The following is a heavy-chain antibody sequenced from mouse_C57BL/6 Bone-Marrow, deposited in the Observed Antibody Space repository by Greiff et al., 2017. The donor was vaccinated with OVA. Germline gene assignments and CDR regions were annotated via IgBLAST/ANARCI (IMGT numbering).Heavy chain of an antibody. CDR3: ARGRDYGAWFAY. Sequence: EVQLQQSGPELVKPGASVKISCKASGYTFTDYYMNWVKQSHGKSLEWIGDINPNNGGTSYNQKFKGKATLTVDKSSSTAYMELRSLTSEDSAVYYCARGRDYGAWFAYWGQGTLVTVSA. D-gene: IGHD1-1*01. CDR1: GYTFTDYY. J-gene: IGHJ3*01. V-gene: IGHV1-26*01. CDR2: INPNNGGT.